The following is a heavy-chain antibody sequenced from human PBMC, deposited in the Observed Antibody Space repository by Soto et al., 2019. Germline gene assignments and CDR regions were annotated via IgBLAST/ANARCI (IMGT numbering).Heavy chain of an antibody. V-gene: IGHV4-4*02. J-gene: IGHJ4*02. CDR1: GGSFTSNNW. CDR2: IYRTGST. CDR3: ASRDPGTSVDY. Sequence: SETLSLTCAVSGGSFTSNNWWTWVRQPPGQGLEWIGEIYRTGSTNYNPSLKSRVTILLDESENQFSLKVTSLTAADTAVYYCASRDPGTSVDYWGQGTLVTV. D-gene: IGHD1-7*01.